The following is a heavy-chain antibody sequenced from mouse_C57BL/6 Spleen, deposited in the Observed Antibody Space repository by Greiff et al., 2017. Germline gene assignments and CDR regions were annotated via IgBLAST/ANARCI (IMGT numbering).Heavy chain of an antibody. Sequence: EVKLMESGGGLVKPGGSLKLSCAASGFTFSDYGMHWVRQAPEKGLEWVAYISSGSSTIYYADTVKGRFTISRDNAKNTLFLQMTSLGSEDTSLYYCARNDYGVAYWGQGTTLTVSS. V-gene: IGHV5-17*01. CDR1: GFTFSDYG. D-gene: IGHD2-4*01. CDR3: ARNDYGVAY. J-gene: IGHJ2*01. CDR2: ISSGSSTI.